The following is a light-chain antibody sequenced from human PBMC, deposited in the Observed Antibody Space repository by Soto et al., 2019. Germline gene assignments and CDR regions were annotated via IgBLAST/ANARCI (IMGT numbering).Light chain of an antibody. CDR2: RAS. Sequence: DIQMTQSPSTLSASVGDRVTITCRASQSISNWLAWYQQKPGKAPKLLIYRASALESGVPSRFSGSGSGTEFTLTISSLQPDDFATYYCQQYSPYSHTFGQGTKLEI. J-gene: IGKJ2*01. CDR1: QSISNW. V-gene: IGKV1-5*03. CDR3: QQYSPYSHT.